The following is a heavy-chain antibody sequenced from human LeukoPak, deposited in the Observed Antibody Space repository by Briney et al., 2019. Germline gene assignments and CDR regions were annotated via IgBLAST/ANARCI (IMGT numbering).Heavy chain of an antibody. CDR3: ARLARYHLQEASDI. V-gene: IGHV1-18*01. CDR2: ISAYDGGT. CDR1: GYTFNAFG. J-gene: IGHJ3*02. Sequence: AASVKVSCKASGYTFNAFGISWVRQAPGQGLEWMGWISAYDGGTKFAQSLQGRLSMTTETSTTTAYMELRSLRSDDTAVYYCARLARYHLQEASDIWGQGTMVTVSS. D-gene: IGHD1-14*01.